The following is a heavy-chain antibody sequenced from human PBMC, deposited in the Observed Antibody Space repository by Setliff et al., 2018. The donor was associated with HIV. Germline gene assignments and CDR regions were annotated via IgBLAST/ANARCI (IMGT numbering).Heavy chain of an antibody. CDR3: ARDWWELLGNYGMDV. J-gene: IGHJ6*02. Sequence: LRLSCAASGFTFSSYSMNWVRQAPGKGLEWVSSISSSSGYIYYADSVKGRFTISRDNAKNSLYLQMNSLRAEDTAVYYCARDWWELLGNYGMDVWGQGTTVTVSS. D-gene: IGHD1-26*01. CDR2: ISSSSGYI. CDR1: GFTFSSYS. V-gene: IGHV3-21*01.